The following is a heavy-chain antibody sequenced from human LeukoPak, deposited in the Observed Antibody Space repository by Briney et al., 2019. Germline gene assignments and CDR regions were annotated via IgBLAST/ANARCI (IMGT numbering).Heavy chain of an antibody. CDR3: AREVGDYDILTGYYS. J-gene: IGHJ5*02. Sequence: ASVKVSCKASGYTFTGYYMHWVRQAPGQGLEWMGIINPSGGSTSYAQKFQGRVTMTRDTSTSTVYMELSSLRSEDTAVYYCAREVGDYDILTGYYSWGQGTLVTVSS. D-gene: IGHD3-9*01. CDR2: INPSGGST. CDR1: GYTFTGYY. V-gene: IGHV1-46*01.